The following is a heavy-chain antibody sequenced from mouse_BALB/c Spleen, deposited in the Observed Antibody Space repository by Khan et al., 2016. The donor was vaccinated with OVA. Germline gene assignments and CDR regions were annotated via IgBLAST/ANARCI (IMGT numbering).Heavy chain of an antibody. CDR3: ARTARIKY. CDR1: GYSITSGYG. CDR2: ISYSGST. V-gene: IGHV3-2*02. Sequence: EGQFQGSGPGLVKPSQSLSLTCTVTGYSITSGYGWNWIRQFPGNKLEWMGYISYSGSTNYNPSLKSRISITRDTSKNQFFLQLNSVTTEDTATYYCARTARIKYWGQGTTLTVSS. D-gene: IGHD1-2*01. J-gene: IGHJ2*01.